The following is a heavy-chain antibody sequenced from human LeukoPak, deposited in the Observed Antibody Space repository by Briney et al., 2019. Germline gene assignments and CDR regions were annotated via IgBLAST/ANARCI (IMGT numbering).Heavy chain of an antibody. Sequence: KPSETLSLTCTVSGGSISSYYWGWIRQPPGKGLEWIGYIYYSGSTNYNPSLKSRVTISVDTSKNQFSLKLSSVTAADTAVYYCARLTRTYCGGDCPGAFDIWGQGTMVTVSS. CDR1: GGSISSYY. CDR2: IYYSGST. V-gene: IGHV4-59*08. J-gene: IGHJ3*02. D-gene: IGHD2-21*02. CDR3: ARLTRTYCGGDCPGAFDI.